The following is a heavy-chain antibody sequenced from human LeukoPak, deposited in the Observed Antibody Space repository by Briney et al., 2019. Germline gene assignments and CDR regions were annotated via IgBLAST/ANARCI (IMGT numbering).Heavy chain of an antibody. J-gene: IGHJ3*01. D-gene: IGHD1-26*01. V-gene: IGHV5-51*01. CDR1: GCSFTSYC. Sequence: GESLKISCKVSGCSFTSYCIGWVRQMPGKGLEWMGIIYPGDSGPTYSPSFQGQVTISVDKSINTAYLQWSSLQASDTAMYYCGMSGDRVPLQDDIFDVWGQGTMVTVST. CDR3: GMSGDRVPLQDDIFDV. CDR2: IYPGDSGP.